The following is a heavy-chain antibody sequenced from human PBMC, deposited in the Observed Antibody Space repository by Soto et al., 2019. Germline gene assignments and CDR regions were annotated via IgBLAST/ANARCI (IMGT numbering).Heavy chain of an antibody. CDR2: ISAYNGNT. CDR1: GYTFTSYG. J-gene: IGHJ6*02. CDR3: ARDSIWFGELLYTYGRDV. Sequence: ASVKVSCKASGYTFTSYGISWVRQAPGQGLEWMGWISAYNGNTNYAQKLQGRVTMTTDTSTSTAYMELRSLRSDDTAVYYCARDSIWFGELLYTYGRDVWGQGTTVTVSS. D-gene: IGHD3-10*01. V-gene: IGHV1-18*01.